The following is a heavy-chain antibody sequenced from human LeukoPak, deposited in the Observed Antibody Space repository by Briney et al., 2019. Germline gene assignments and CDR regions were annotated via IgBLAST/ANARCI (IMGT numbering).Heavy chain of an antibody. J-gene: IGHJ4*02. D-gene: IGHD5-18*01. V-gene: IGHV4-4*07. CDR2: IYTSGST. CDR1: GGSISSYY. Sequence: SETLSLTCTVSGGSISSYYWNWIRQPAGKGLEWIGRIYTSGSTSYNSSLKSRVTMSVDTSKNQFSLKLSSVTAADTAVYHCARDVGGYNYGYSLDYWGQGTLVSVSS. CDR3: ARDVGGYNYGYSLDY.